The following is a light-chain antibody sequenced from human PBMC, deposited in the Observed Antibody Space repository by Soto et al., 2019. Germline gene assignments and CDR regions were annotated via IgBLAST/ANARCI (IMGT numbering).Light chain of an antibody. Sequence: VMTQSPATLSGRQGHRLSVSCTASQGVSRKLAWYQQKPGQSPRLLIYGASTRATGIPARFSGSGSGTEFTLTISSLQSEDFVVYYCQQYNNWPLITFGQGTRLEIK. V-gene: IGKV3-15*01. CDR1: QGVSRK. J-gene: IGKJ5*01. CDR2: GAS. CDR3: QQYNNWPLIT.